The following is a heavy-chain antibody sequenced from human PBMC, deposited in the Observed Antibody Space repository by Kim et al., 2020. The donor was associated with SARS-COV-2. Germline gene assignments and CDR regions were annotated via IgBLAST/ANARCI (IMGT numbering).Heavy chain of an antibody. V-gene: IGHV4-61*01. CDR2: IYYSGST. D-gene: IGHD5-18*01. CDR3: ARWDTAMVGVHYYYGMDV. Sequence: SETLSLTCTVSGGSVSSGSYYWSWIRQPPGKGLEWIGYIYYSGSTNYNPSLKSRVTISVDTSKNQFSLKLSSVTAADTAVYYCARWDTAMVGVHYYYGMDVWGQGTTVTVSS. CDR1: GGSVSSGSYY. J-gene: IGHJ6*02.